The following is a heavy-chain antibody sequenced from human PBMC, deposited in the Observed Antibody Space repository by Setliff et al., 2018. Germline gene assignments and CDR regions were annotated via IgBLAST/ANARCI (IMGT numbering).Heavy chain of an antibody. Sequence: ASVKVSCKASGDTSTTYAIHWVRQAPGHGLEWMGWINXXXXXXXXXXXXXXXVTXXRDTSASTAYMELSSLTSEDTAIYYCARGDVYSGSYYHFDYWGQGTLVTVSS. CDR1: GDTSTTYA. J-gene: IGHJ4*02. D-gene: IGHD1-26*01. V-gene: IGHV1-3*01. CDR3: ARGDVYSGSYYHFDY. CDR2: INXXXXXX.